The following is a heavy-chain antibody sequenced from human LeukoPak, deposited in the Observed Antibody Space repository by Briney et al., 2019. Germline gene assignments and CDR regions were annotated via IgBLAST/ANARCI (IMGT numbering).Heavy chain of an antibody. CDR1: GYTFTSYD. V-gene: IGHV1-18*01. J-gene: IGHJ3*02. CDR2: ISAYNGNT. Sequence: ASVKVSCKASGYTFTSYDINWVRQAPGQGLEWMGWISAYNGNTNYAQKLQGRVTMTTDTSTSTAYMELSRLRSDDTAVYYCARDLATTTVVTPSDTFDIWGQGTMVTVSS. CDR3: ARDLATTTVVTPSDTFDI. D-gene: IGHD4-23*01.